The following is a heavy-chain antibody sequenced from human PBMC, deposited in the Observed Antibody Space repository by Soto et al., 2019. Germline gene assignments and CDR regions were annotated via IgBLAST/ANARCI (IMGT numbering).Heavy chain of an antibody. CDR2: IYYSGRT. Sequence: SETLSLTCTLSGASITSTTYFWAWIRQPPGKGLEWVGSIYYSGRTCYNPSLRSRVTISVDRSKNQFSLTMSSVTAADTAVYYCAKNLPRTGRFDYWGQGTSVTVSS. CDR3: AKNLPRTGRFDY. V-gene: IGHV4-39*01. J-gene: IGHJ4*02. CDR1: GASITSTTYF.